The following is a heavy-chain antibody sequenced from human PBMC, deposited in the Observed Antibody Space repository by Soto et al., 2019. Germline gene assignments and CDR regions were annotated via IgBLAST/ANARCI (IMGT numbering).Heavy chain of an antibody. D-gene: IGHD1-7*01. J-gene: IGHJ4*02. Sequence: QVQLVQSGTEVKEPGASVKLSCKASGYTFTTHAVHWVRQAPGQRLEWMGWINGGSGNTKYSQNFKGRVTITTDTSASTAYMDLSTLKSEDTAVYYCAKGGRDWNSLDCWGQGTMVTVSS. V-gene: IGHV1-3*01. CDR3: AKGGRDWNSLDC. CDR1: GYTFTTHA. CDR2: INGGSGNT.